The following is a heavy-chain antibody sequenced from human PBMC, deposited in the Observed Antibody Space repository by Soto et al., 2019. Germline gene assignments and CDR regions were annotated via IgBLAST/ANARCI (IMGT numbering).Heavy chain of an antibody. CDR3: VRGGFGDYGDY. CDR2: IWFDGTNK. CDR1: GFPFSSYY. D-gene: IGHD4-17*01. V-gene: IGHV3-33*01. Sequence: QVQLVESGGGVVQPGRSLRLSCAASGFPFSSYYMHWVRQAPGKGLEWVAVIWFDGTNKYYADSVKGRFTISRDNSKNTLFLQMNSLRAEDTAIYYCVRGGFGDYGDYWGQGTLVTVSS. J-gene: IGHJ4*02.